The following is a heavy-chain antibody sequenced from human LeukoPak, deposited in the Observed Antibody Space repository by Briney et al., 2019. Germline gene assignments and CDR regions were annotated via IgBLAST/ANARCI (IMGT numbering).Heavy chain of an antibody. D-gene: IGHD5-12*01. CDR1: GFTFSTYA. V-gene: IGHV3-64*02. CDR3: ASRRSYTGYDY. J-gene: IGHJ4*02. Sequence: GGSLRLSCAASGFTFSTYAMHWVRQAPGKGLEYVSAISSNGGSTYYADSVKGRFTFSRDNAKNSVYLQMNSLRAGDTAAYYCASRRSYTGYDYWGQGTLVTASS. CDR2: ISSNGGST.